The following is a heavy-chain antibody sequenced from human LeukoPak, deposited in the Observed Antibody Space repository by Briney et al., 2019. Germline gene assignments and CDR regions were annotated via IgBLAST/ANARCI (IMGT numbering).Heavy chain of an antibody. J-gene: IGHJ6*02. CDR3: ARQFYYGSGRGYGLDV. D-gene: IGHD3-10*01. V-gene: IGHV5-10-1*01. CDR2: IDPSDSYT. CDR1: GYSFTSYW. Sequence: GESLKISCKGHGYSFTSYWISWVRQMPGKGLEWMGRIDPSDSYTSYRPSFQGHVTISTDKSISTAYLQWSSLKVSDTAMYYCARQFYYGSGRGYGLDVWGQGTPVTVSS.